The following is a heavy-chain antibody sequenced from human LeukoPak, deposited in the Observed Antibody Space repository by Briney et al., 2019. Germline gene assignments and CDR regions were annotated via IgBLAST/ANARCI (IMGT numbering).Heavy chain of an antibody. V-gene: IGHV4-59*05. CDR1: GGSMTEYY. CDR3: ANYCSSSSCHTRRAFDI. CDR2: IYYSGST. D-gene: IGHD2-2*02. J-gene: IGHJ3*02. Sequence: SETLSLTCTVSGGSMTEYYWTWIRQPPGKGLEWIGSIYYSGSTYYSPSLKSRVAISVDTSKNQFSLKLSSVTAADTAVYYCANYCSSSSCHTRRAFDIWGQGTMVTVSS.